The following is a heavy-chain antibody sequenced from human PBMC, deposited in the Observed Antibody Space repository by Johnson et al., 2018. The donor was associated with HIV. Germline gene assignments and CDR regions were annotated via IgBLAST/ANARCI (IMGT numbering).Heavy chain of an antibody. V-gene: IGHV3-74*02. CDR1: GIAFSTNW. Sequence: VQLVESGGGLVQPGGSLRLSCVGSGIAFSTNWMHWVRQAPGKGLVWVSRINSDGRSTSYAYSVKGRFTISRDNAKNTLYLQMNSLRAEDTAVYYCAKANVSGSYWAFDIWGQGTMVTVSS. J-gene: IGHJ3*02. CDR3: AKANVSGSYWAFDI. CDR2: INSDGRST. D-gene: IGHD3-10*01.